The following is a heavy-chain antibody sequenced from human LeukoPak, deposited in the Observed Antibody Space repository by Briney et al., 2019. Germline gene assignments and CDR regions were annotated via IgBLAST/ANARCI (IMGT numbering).Heavy chain of an antibody. CDR2: IKPDGGEK. J-gene: IGHJ4*02. CDR3: AREGSGVYFYYFDY. V-gene: IGHV3-7*01. Sequence: TGRSLRLSCAPAGFTFGIYWMGWVRPAPGKGLEWVANIKPDGGEKYYVDSVKGRFTISRDNAKNSLYLQMNNLSAEDTAVYYCAREGSGVYFYYFDYWGQGTLVTVSS. CDR1: GFTFGIYW. D-gene: IGHD5/OR15-5a*01.